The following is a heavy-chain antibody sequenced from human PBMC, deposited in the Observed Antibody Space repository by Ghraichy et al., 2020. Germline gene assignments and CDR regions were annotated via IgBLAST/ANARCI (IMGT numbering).Heavy chain of an antibody. CDR3: ATYRDTAMVRMRGDAFDI. D-gene: IGHD5-18*01. V-gene: IGHV1-24*01. CDR2: FDPEDGET. Sequence: ASVKVSCKVSGYTLTELSMHWVRQAPGKGLEWMGGFDPEDGETIYAQKFQGRVTMTEDTSTDTAYMELSSLRSEDTAVYYCATYRDTAMVRMRGDAFDIWGQGTMVTVSS. CDR1: GYTLTELS. J-gene: IGHJ3*02.